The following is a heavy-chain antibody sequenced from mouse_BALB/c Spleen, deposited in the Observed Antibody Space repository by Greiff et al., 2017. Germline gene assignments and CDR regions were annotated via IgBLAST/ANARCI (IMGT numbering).Heavy chain of an antibody. CDR2: INSNGGST. CDR1: GFTFSSYY. V-gene: IGHV5-6-2*01. J-gene: IGHJ4*01. D-gene: IGHD2-4*01. Sequence: DVMLVESGGGLVKLGGSLKLSCAASGFTFSSYYMSWVRQTPEKRLELVAAINSNGGSTYYPDTVKGRFTISRDNAKNTLYLQMSSLKSEDTALYYCARRGLRDAMDYWGQGTSVTVSS. CDR3: ARRGLRDAMDY.